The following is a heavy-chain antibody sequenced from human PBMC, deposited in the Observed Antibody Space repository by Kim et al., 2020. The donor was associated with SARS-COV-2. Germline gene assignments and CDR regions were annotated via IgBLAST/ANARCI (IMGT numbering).Heavy chain of an antibody. V-gene: IGHV4-59*01. CDR2: IYYSGST. CDR1: GGSISSYY. Sequence: SETLSLTCTVSGGSISSYYWSWIRQPPGKGLEWIGYIYYSGSTNYNPSLKSRVTISVDTSKNQFSLKLSSVTAADTAVYYCARNYGMDVWGQGTTVTVSS. J-gene: IGHJ6*02. CDR3: ARNYGMDV.